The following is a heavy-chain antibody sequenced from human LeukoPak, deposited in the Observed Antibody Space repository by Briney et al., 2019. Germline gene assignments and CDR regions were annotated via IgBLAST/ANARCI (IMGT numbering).Heavy chain of an antibody. V-gene: IGHV1-69*13. D-gene: IGHD4-17*01. CDR3: ARGSIGDYGDYGGFDY. Sequence: SVKVSCKASGGTFSSYAISWGRQAPGQGLGLMGGVIPIFGTANYAQKFQGRVTITADESTSTAYMELSSLRSEDTAVYYCARGSIGDYGDYGGFDYWGQGTLVTVSS. CDR2: VIPIFGTA. CDR1: GGTFSSYA. J-gene: IGHJ4*02.